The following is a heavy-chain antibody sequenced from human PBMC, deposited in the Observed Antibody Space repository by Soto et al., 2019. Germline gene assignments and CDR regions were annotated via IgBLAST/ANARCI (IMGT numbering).Heavy chain of an antibody. V-gene: IGHV3-23*01. Sequence: PGGSLRLSCVASGFTFSYYGMSWVRQAPGKGLDWVSVISAGGGTTTYYADSVKGRFTISRGNSKNTLYLQMNSLRAEDTAVYYCAKDPAEYDFWSGLGGNDYWGQGTLVTVSS. CDR1: GFTFSYYG. D-gene: IGHD3-3*01. CDR2: ISAGGGTTT. J-gene: IGHJ4*02. CDR3: AKDPAEYDFWSGLGGNDY.